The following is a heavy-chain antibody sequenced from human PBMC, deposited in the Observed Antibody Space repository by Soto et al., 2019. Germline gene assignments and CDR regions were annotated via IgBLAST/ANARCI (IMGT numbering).Heavy chain of an antibody. V-gene: IGHV4-59*08. CDR3: AAGYGSSWLQW. CDR2: TYYSGST. J-gene: IGHJ4*02. Sequence: QVHLQESGPGLVKPSETLSLTCTVSGGSISSYYWSWIRQPPGKGLEWIGYTYYSGSTNYNPSLKSRVTISIDTSKNQFSLKLSSVTAADTAVYSCAAGYGSSWLQWWGQGTLVTVSS. CDR1: GGSISSYY. D-gene: IGHD6-13*01.